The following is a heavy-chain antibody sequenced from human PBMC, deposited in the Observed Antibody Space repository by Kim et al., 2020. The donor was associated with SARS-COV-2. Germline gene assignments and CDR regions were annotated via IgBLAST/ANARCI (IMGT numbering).Heavy chain of an antibody. V-gene: IGHV3-7*01. CDR3: ARRPRSGSYYVGAFDI. Sequence: GGSLRLSCAASGFTFSSYWMSWVRQAPGKGLEWVANIKQDGSEKYYVDSVKGRFTISRDNAKNSLYLQMNILRAEDTAVYYCARRPRSGSYYVGAFDIWGQGTMVTVSS. D-gene: IGHD1-26*01. CDR2: IKQDGSEK. J-gene: IGHJ3*02. CDR1: GFTFSSYW.